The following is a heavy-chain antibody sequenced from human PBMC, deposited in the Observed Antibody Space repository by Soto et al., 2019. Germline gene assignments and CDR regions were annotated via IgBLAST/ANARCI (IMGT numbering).Heavy chain of an antibody. CDR1: GFTFSSYA. J-gene: IGHJ6*02. CDR2: ISYDGSNK. CDR3: VRRLGATVTTVHYGMDV. V-gene: IGHV3-30-3*01. Sequence: QVQLVESGGGVVQPGRSLRLSCAASGFTFSSYAMHWVRQAPGKGLEGVAVISYDGSNKYYADTVKGRFTISRDNSQNTLYLQMNSLRAEDTAVYYCVRRLGATVTTVHYGMDVWGQGTTVNVSS. D-gene: IGHD4-4*01.